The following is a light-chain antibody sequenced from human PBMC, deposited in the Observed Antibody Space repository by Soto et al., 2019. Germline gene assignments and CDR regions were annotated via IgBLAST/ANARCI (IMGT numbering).Light chain of an antibody. Sequence: DIQMTQSPFSVSASVGDRVTITCRASQGIGYWLAWYQQRPGKAPKLLIYAALTLQSGVSSRFSGSGSGTNFTLTINSLQPEDVAIYYCQQANSFPLSFGQGTRLEIK. CDR3: QQANSFPLS. V-gene: IGKV1-12*01. J-gene: IGKJ5*01. CDR2: AAL. CDR1: QGIGYW.